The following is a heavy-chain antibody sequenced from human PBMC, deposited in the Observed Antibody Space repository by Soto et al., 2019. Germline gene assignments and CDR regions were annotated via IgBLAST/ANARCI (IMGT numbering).Heavy chain of an antibody. CDR1: GLTMTNYA. V-gene: IGHV3-23*01. J-gene: IGHJ5*02. CDR3: ARGVGYCSSTSCPNWFDP. Sequence: GGSLRLSCAASGLTMTNYAMTWVRQAPGKGLEWVSLLTSNGRGTYYADSVKGRFTISRDNSKNTLYLQMNSLRAEDTAVYYCARGVGYCSSTSCPNWFDPWGQGTLVTVSS. D-gene: IGHD2-2*01. CDR2: LTSNGRGT.